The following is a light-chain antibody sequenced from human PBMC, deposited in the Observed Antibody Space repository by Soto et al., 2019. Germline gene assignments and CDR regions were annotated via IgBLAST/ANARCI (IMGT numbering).Light chain of an antibody. CDR2: EVS. V-gene: IGLV2-8*01. Sequence: QSALTQPPSASGSPGQSVTISCTGTSSDVGGYNYVSWYQQHPGKAPKLMIYEVSKRPSGVPDRFSGSKSGNTASLTVSGLQAEDEADYYRSSYAGSNNPYVFGAGTQLTVL. CDR3: SSYAGSNNPYV. J-gene: IGLJ7*01. CDR1: SSDVGGYNY.